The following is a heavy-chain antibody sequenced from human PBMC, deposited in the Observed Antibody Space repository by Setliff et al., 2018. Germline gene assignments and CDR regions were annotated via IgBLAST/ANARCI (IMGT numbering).Heavy chain of an antibody. CDR1: GFRFDDYA. V-gene: IGHV3-9*01. J-gene: IGHJ4*02. CDR3: ARTQVVPASTYSIDY. D-gene: IGHD2-2*01. Sequence: PGGSLRLSCAASGFRFDDYAMHWVRQAPGKGLEWVSGISWNSGNIDYADSVKGRFTISRDNAKNLLYLQMNSLRAEDTAVYYCARTQVVPASTYSIDYWGQGTLVTVSS. CDR2: ISWNSGNI.